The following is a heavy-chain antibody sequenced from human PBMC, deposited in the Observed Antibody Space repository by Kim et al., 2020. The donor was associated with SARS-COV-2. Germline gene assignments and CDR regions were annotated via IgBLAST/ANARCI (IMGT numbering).Heavy chain of an antibody. V-gene: IGHV1-8*01. Sequence: ASVKVSCKASGHTFTSYDINWVRQATGQGLEWMGWMNPNSGNTGYAQKFQGRVTMTRNTSISTAYMELSSLRSEDTAVYYCAMGGMATSFSSIDYWGQGTLVTVSS. J-gene: IGHJ4*02. CDR1: GHTFTSYD. D-gene: IGHD5-12*01. CDR3: AMGGMATSFSSIDY. CDR2: MNPNSGNT.